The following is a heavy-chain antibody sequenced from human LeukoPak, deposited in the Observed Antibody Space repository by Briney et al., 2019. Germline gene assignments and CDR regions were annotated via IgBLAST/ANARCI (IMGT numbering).Heavy chain of an antibody. D-gene: IGHD3-9*01. CDR1: GFTFSGSA. J-gene: IGHJ3*02. Sequence: GGSLRLSCAASGFTFSGSAMHWVRQASGKGLEWVGRIRSKANSYATAYAASVKGRFTISRDDSKNTAYLQMNSLKTEDTAVYYCTRPVLRYFDWSSDAFDIWGQGTMVTVSS. V-gene: IGHV3-73*01. CDR2: IRSKANSYAT. CDR3: TRPVLRYFDWSSDAFDI.